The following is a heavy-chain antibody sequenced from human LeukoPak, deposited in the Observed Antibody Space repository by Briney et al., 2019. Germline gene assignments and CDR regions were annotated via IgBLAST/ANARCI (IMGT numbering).Heavy chain of an antibody. Sequence: PGGSLRLSCAASGFMFSSYWMTWVRQAPGKGLEWVADIKQDGSLTAYGGSVKGRFTISIDSAKNLVYLQMNSLTADDTAVYYCARWSYSRGWLIGYWGQGTLVTVSS. V-gene: IGHV3-7*01. D-gene: IGHD6-19*01. CDR2: IKQDGSLT. CDR3: ARWSYSRGWLIGY. CDR1: GFMFSSYW. J-gene: IGHJ4*02.